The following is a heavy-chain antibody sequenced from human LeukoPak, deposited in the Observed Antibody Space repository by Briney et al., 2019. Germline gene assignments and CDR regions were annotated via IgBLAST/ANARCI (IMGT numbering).Heavy chain of an antibody. D-gene: IGHD6-6*01. J-gene: IGHJ5*02. Sequence: SETPSLTCTVSGGSISSSGYYWGWIRQPPGKGLEWIGSIYYSGSTYYNPSLKSRVTISVDTSKNQFSLKLSSVTAADTAVYYCARGFYSSSSLGGFDPWGQGTLVTVSS. CDR1: GGSISSSGYY. CDR2: IYYSGST. V-gene: IGHV4-39*01. CDR3: ARGFYSSSSLGGFDP.